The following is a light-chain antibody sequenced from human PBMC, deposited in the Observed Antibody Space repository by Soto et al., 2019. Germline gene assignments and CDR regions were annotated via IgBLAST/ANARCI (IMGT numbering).Light chain of an antibody. Sequence: QSALTQPPSTSGSPGQSVTISCTGSGSDITTNDYVSWYQQHPGKAPKLIIYEVNRRPSGVPDRFSGSKSGNTASLTVSVLLADDEAVYHCSSYADSNNLIFGGVTKHTVL. V-gene: IGLV2-8*01. J-gene: IGLJ2*01. CDR3: SSYADSNNLI. CDR2: EVN. CDR1: GSDITTNDY.